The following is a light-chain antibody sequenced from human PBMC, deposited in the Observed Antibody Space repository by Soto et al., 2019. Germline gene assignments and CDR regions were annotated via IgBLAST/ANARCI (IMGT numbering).Light chain of an antibody. CDR2: SNN. CDR1: RFNIGRNT. V-gene: IGLV1-44*01. Sequence: QSALTQPPSASGTPGQRVTISCSGSRFNIGRNTVNWYQQLPGSAPKLLIYSNNQRPSGVPDRFSGSRSGTSASLAISGLQSEDEADYYCAAWDDSLNGVVFGGGTKLTVL. CDR3: AAWDDSLNGVV. J-gene: IGLJ2*01.